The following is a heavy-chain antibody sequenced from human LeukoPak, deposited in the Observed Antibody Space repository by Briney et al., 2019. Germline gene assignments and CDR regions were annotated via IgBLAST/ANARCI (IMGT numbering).Heavy chain of an antibody. D-gene: IGHD6-19*01. CDR1: GGTFCSYT. CDR3: ASPVAVADTHFDY. CDR2: IIRILGIG. V-gene: IGHV1-69*02. Sequence: GASVKVSCKASGGTFCSYTISWGRQAPGQGLEWMGRIIRILGIGNYAQKFQGRGTITAEKSTSTAYMDLSSLTSEATDVYYCASPVAVADTHFDYWGQGTLVTVSS. J-gene: IGHJ4*02.